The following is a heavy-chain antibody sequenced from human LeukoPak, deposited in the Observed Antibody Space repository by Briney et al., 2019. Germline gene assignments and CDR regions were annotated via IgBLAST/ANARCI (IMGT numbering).Heavy chain of an antibody. V-gene: IGHV3-30*04. J-gene: IGHJ4*02. CDR1: GFTFSSYA. CDR3: ASGYCSGGSCYSGVY. Sequence: GGSLRLSCAASGFTFSSYAMHWVRQAPGKGLGWVAVISYDGSYKYYADSVKGRFTISRDNSKNTLYLQMNSLRAEDTAVYYCASGYCSGGSCYSGVYWGQGTLVTVSS. CDR2: ISYDGSYK. D-gene: IGHD2-15*01.